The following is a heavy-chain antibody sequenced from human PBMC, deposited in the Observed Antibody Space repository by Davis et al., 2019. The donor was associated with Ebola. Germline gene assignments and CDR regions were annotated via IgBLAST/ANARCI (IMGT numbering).Heavy chain of an antibody. CDR2: ISSSDSTI. D-gene: IGHD1-26*01. CDR1: GFTFSDYY. V-gene: IGHV3-11*01. J-gene: IGHJ4*02. Sequence: GESLKISCAASGFTFSDYYMSWIRQAPGKGLEWVSYISSSDSTIYYADSVKGRFTISRDNAKNSLYLQMNSLRAEDTAVYYCARDRWPGALDYWGQGTLVTVSS. CDR3: ARDRWPGALDY.